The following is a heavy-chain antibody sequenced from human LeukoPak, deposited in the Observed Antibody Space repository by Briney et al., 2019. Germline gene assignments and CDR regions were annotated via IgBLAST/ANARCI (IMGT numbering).Heavy chain of an antibody. CDR2: ISWNSGSI. D-gene: IGHD2-15*01. CDR3: AKGRFVVVVAALFDP. V-gene: IGHV3-9*01. J-gene: IGHJ5*02. Sequence: GRSLRLSCAASGFTFDDYAMHWVRQAPGKGLEWVSGISWNSGSIGYADSVKGRFTISRDNAKNSLYLQMNSLRAEDTALYYCAKGRFVVVVAALFDPWGQGTLVTVSS. CDR1: GFTFDDYA.